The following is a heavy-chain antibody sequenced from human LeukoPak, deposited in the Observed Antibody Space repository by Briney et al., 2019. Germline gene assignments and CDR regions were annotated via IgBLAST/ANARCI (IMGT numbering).Heavy chain of an antibody. CDR1: GLTFTSYW. CDR3: AKGGRLRPDY. J-gene: IGHJ4*02. V-gene: IGHV3-74*01. CDR2: INSDGTST. Sequence: PGGSLRLSCAASGLTFTSYWMHWVRHAPGKGLVWVSRINSDGTSTTYADSVKGRFTISRDNAKNTLFLQMNSLRAEDTAVYYCAKGGRLRPDYWGQGALVTVSS. D-gene: IGHD3-16*01.